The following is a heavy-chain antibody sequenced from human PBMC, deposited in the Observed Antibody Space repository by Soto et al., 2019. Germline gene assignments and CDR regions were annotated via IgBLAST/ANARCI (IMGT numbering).Heavy chain of an antibody. CDR2: IYSSGST. V-gene: IGHV4-39*01. CDR1: GGPISSNTFY. Sequence: QLQLQESGPGLVKPSETLSLTCTVSGGPISSNTFYWGWIRQPPGKGLEWIGSIYSSGSTYYNPSLKSRVTISVDTSKNQFSLRLSSVTAADTAMYYCARPAYTSTGHQIDYWGQRTLVTVSS. D-gene: IGHD3-16*01. CDR3: ARPAYTSTGHQIDY. J-gene: IGHJ4*02.